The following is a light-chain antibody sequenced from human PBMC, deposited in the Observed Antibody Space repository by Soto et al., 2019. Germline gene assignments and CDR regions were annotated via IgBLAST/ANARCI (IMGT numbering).Light chain of an antibody. CDR2: EVS. CDR3: TSYAGSNNVL. CDR1: SSDVGGYDY. J-gene: IGLJ2*01. V-gene: IGLV2-8*01. Sequence: QSVLTQPPSASGSPGQSVTISCTGTSSDVGGYDYVSWYQQHPGKAPKLMIYEVSKRRSGVPDRFSGSKSGNSASLTVSGLQAEDEGDYYCTSYAGSNNVLFGGGIKLTVL.